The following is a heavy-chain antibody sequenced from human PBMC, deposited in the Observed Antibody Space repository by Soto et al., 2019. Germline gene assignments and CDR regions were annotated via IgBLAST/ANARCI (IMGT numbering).Heavy chain of an antibody. CDR1: GFTFGTNW. J-gene: IGHJ4*02. CDR3: AEDVR. Sequence: EVQLVESGGDLVHPGGSVRISCAASGFTFGTNWMSWVRQAPGKGLEWVANIKGDASENYYADSVRGRFTISRDNAKSSLYLQMNSLSVEDTAVYYCAEDVRWGQGTLVTVSS. CDR2: IKGDASEN. V-gene: IGHV3-7*05.